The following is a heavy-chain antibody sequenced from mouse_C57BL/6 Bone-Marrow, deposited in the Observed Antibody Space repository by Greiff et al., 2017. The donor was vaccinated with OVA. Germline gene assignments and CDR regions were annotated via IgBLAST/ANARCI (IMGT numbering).Heavy chain of an antibody. D-gene: IGHD2-1*01. Sequence: DVKLVESGGGLVKPGGSLKLSCAASGFTFSSYAMSWVRQTPEKRLEWVATISDGGSYTYYPDNVKGRFTISRDNAKNNLYLQMSHLKSEDTAMYYCARVIYYGPYYFDYWGQGTTLTVSS. CDR2: ISDGGSYT. CDR1: GFTFSSYA. CDR3: ARVIYYGPYYFDY. V-gene: IGHV5-4*03. J-gene: IGHJ2*01.